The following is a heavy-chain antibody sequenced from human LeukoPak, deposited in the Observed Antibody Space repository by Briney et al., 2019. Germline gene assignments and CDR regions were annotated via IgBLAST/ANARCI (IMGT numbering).Heavy chain of an antibody. CDR3: ARDLRDEGPYYYYYMDV. D-gene: IGHD4-17*01. Sequence: SETLSLTCTVSGGSISSYYWSWIRQPPGKGLEWIGYIYYSGSTNYNPSLKSRVTISVDTSKNQFSLKLSSVIAADTAVYYCARDLRDEGPYYYYYMDVWGKGTTVTVSS. CDR2: IYYSGST. V-gene: IGHV4-59*01. J-gene: IGHJ6*03. CDR1: GGSISSYY.